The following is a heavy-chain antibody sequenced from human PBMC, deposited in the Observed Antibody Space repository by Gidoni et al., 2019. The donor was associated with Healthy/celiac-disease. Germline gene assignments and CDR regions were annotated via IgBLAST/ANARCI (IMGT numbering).Heavy chain of an antibody. D-gene: IGHD4-17*01. V-gene: IGHV4-59*01. J-gene: IGHJ6*02. Sequence: QVQLQESGPGLVKPSETLSLTCTVSGGSISSYYWSWIRQPPGKGLEWIGYIYYSGSTNYNPSLKSRVTISVDTSKNQFSLKLSSVTAADTAVYYCARSGGDLLRYYYYYGMDVWGQGTTVTVSS. CDR3: ARSGGDLLRYYYYYGMDV. CDR2: IYYSGST. CDR1: GGSISSYY.